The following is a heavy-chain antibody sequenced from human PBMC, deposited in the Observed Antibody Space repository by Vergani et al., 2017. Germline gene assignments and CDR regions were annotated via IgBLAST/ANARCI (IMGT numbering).Heavy chain of an antibody. D-gene: IGHD3-22*01. CDR2: INPSGGST. J-gene: IGHJ1*01. CDR3: ARGYYDSSGYYFAEYFKH. CDR1: GYTFTSYY. V-gene: IGHV1-46*01. Sequence: QVQLVQSGAEVKKPGASVKVSCKASGYTFTSYYMHWVRQAPGQGLEWMGIINPSGGSTSYAQKFQGRVTMTRDTSTSTVYMELSRLRSDDTAVYYCARGYYDSSGYYFAEYFKHWGQGTLVTVSS.